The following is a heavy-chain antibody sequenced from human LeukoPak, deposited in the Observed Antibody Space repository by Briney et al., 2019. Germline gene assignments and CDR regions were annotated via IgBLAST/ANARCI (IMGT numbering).Heavy chain of an antibody. CDR3: ARGSTYYYGSGSYYYYYGMDV. CDR1: GGSVSSGSYY. J-gene: IGHJ6*04. D-gene: IGHD3-10*01. V-gene: IGHV4-61*01. Sequence: SETLSLTCTVSGGSVSSGSYYWRWIRQPPGKGLEWIGYIYYSGSTNYNPSLKSRVTISVDTSKNQFSLKLSSVTAADTAVYYCARGSTYYYGSGSYYYYYGMDVWGKGTTVTVSS. CDR2: IYYSGST.